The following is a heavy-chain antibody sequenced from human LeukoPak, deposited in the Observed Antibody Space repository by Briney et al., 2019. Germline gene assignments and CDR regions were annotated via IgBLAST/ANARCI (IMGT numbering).Heavy chain of an antibody. Sequence: GGSLRLSCTASGLTFSTSGFNWVRQAPGKGLEWVASICPTGSDKYHADSIKGRFTISRDNANNFLYLQMNSLRAEDTAVYYCATETNGRHYDYWGQGTLLTVSS. CDR1: GLTFSTSG. J-gene: IGHJ4*02. V-gene: IGHV3-21*06. CDR2: ICPTGSDK. CDR3: ATETNGRHYDY. D-gene: IGHD1-14*01.